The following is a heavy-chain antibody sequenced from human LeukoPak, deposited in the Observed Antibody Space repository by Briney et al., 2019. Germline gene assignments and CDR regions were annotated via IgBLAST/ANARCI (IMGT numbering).Heavy chain of an antibody. CDR1: GYTFTGYY. CDR2: VNPNSGGT. J-gene: IGHJ6*03. Sequence: ASVKVSCKASGYTFTGYYIHWVRQAPGQGPEWMGRVNPNSGGTNYAQQFKGRVTMTRDTSISTAYMELNRLRSDDTAVYYCAREENYYYMDVWGKGTTVTVSS. V-gene: IGHV1-2*06. CDR3: AREENYYYMDV.